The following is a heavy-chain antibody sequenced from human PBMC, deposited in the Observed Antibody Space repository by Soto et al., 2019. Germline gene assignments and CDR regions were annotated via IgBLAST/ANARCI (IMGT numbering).Heavy chain of an antibody. Sequence: SETLSLTCTVSGGSISSSSHYWGWIRQPPGKGLEWIGNVYFSGATNYNPSLKSRVTISGDTSKNQLSLKVRSVTASDTAVYYCARHSGAVAGIFDYWGQGALVTVSS. D-gene: IGHD6-19*01. CDR3: ARHSGAVAGIFDY. CDR2: VYFSGAT. V-gene: IGHV4-39*01. CDR1: GGSISSSSHY. J-gene: IGHJ4*02.